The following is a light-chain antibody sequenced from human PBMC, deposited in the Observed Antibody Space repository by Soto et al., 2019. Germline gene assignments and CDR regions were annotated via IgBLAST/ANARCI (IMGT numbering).Light chain of an antibody. J-gene: IGKJ5*01. CDR1: QGISNY. CDR2: AAA. V-gene: IGKV1-17*03. CDR3: QQRSNWQIT. Sequence: IQMTKSPVDMSASVGYRVTITCPASQGISNYVAGFKRKPGKVPKRLIYAAASWQSGVQSRFSVSEYGTECTRTIISMKTEDCAAYYCQQRSNWQITFCQGTRLEIK.